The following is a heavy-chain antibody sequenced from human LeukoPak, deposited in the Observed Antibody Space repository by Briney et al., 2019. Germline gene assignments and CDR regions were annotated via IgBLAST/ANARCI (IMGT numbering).Heavy chain of an antibody. Sequence: ASVKVSCKASGGTFSSYAISWVRQAPGQGLEWMGGIIPIFGTANYAQKFQGRVTITADESTSTAYMELSSLRSEDTAVYYCALDSRGAANVVVTATLYYYYYMDVWGKGTTVTISS. CDR3: ALDSRGAANVVVTATLYYYYYMDV. V-gene: IGHV1-69*13. J-gene: IGHJ6*03. CDR2: IIPIFGTA. D-gene: IGHD2-21*02. CDR1: GGTFSSYA.